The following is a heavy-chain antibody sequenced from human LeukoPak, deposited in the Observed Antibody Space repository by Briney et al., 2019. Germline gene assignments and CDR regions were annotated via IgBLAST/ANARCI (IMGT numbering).Heavy chain of an antibody. CDR2: IKQDGSEK. D-gene: IGHD5-12*01. J-gene: IGHJ4*02. CDR1: GFTFSSYW. Sequence: GGSLRLSCAASGFTFSSYWMSWVRQAPGKGLEWVANIKQDGSEKYYVDSVKGRFTISRDNSKNTLYLQMNSLSAEDTALYYCAGGYSGYDLKIDYWGQGTLVTVSS. CDR3: AGGYSGYDLKIDY. V-gene: IGHV3-7*01.